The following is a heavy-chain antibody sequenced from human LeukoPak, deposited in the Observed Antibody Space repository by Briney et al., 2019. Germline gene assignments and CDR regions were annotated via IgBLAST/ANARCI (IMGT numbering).Heavy chain of an antibody. CDR2: INYSGNT. J-gene: IGHJ4*02. V-gene: IGHV4-59*01. Sequence: SETLSHTCTVSGDSISSYYWSWIRQPPGKGLEWMGYINYSGNTNYNPSLKSRVTISVDTSKNQFSLRLTSVTAADTAVYYCAREGRQDYVYFDCWGQGTLVTVSS. CDR3: AREGRQDYVYFDC. CDR1: GDSISSYY. D-gene: IGHD4-17*01.